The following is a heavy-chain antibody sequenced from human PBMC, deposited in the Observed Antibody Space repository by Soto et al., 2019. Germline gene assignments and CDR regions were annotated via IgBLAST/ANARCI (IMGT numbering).Heavy chain of an antibody. CDR3: VRSPRLHAFDI. V-gene: IGHV4-34*01. Sequence: QVQLQQWGAGLLKPSETLSLTCAVYGGSFSGYYWSWIRQPPGKGLEWIGEINHSGSTNYNPSLKSRVTISVDTSKNQFSLKLSSVTAADTAVYYCVRSPRLHAFDIWGQGTMVTVSS. CDR1: GGSFSGYY. J-gene: IGHJ3*02. CDR2: INHSGST. D-gene: IGHD5-12*01.